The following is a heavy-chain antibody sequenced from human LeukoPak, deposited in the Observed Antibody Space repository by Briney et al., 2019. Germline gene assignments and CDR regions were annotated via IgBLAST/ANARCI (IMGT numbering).Heavy chain of an antibody. CDR3: AGDWWARYYYGSGLSYGMDV. D-gene: IGHD3-10*01. J-gene: IGHJ6*02. CDR2: IYYSGST. CDR1: GGSISSGGYY. V-gene: IGHV4-31*03. Sequence: KASETLSLTCTVSGGSISSGGYYWSWIRQHPGKGLEWIGYIYYSGSTYYNPSLKSRVTISVDTSKNQFSLKLSSVTAADTAVYYCAGDWWARYYYGSGLSYGMDVWGQGTTVTVSS.